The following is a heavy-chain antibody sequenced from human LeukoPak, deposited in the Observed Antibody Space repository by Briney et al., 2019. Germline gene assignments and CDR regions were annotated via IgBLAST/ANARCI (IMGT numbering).Heavy chain of an antibody. D-gene: IGHD1-26*01. Sequence: GGSLRLSCAASGIIVSSNYMSWVRQAPGKGLEWVSVIYSTGSTYYADSVKGRFTISRDNSKNTLYLQMNSLRAEDTAVYYCARAIVGARSAFDYWGQGTLVTVSS. CDR2: IYSTGST. CDR1: GIIVSSNY. V-gene: IGHV3-66*01. J-gene: IGHJ4*02. CDR3: ARAIVGARSAFDY.